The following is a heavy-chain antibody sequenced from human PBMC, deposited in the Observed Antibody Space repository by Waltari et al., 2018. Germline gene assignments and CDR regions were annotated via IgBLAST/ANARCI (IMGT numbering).Heavy chain of an antibody. V-gene: IGHV4-61*02. D-gene: IGHD1-26*01. CDR2: IYTSGST. CDR3: ASERGGSYYFDY. Sequence: QVQLQESGPGLVKPSQTLSLTCTVSGGSIRRGSYYWSWIRQPAGKGLEWIGRIYTSGSTNYNPSLKSRVTISVDTSKNQFSLKLSSVTAADTAVYYCASERGGSYYFDYWGQGTLVTVSS. J-gene: IGHJ4*02. CDR1: GGSIRRGSYY.